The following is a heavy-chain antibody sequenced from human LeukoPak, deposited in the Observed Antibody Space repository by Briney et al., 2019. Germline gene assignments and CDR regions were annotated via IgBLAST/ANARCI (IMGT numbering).Heavy chain of an antibody. J-gene: IGHJ4*02. CDR3: ARDPWGALGY. CDR2: ISSSSDYI. CDR1: GFSFSSYS. Sequence: GGSLRLSWAASGFSFSSYSMNWVRQAPGKWLEWVSSISSSSDYIHYADSVKARFTISRDNAKNSLYLQMNSLRAEDTAVYYCARDPWGALGYWGLGTLVTVSS. D-gene: IGHD1-26*01. V-gene: IGHV3-21*01.